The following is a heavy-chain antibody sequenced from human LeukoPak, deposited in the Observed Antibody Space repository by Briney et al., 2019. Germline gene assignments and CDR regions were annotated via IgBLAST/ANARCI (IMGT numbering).Heavy chain of an antibody. V-gene: IGHV3-30*18. J-gene: IGHJ4*02. CDR3: AKEGIAVAWRYFDY. D-gene: IGHD6-19*01. Sequence: GRSLRLSCAASGFTFSSYGMHWVRQAPGKGLEWVAVISYDGSNKYYADSVKGRFTISRDNSKNTLYLQMNSLRAEDTAVYYCAKEGIAVAWRYFDYWGQGTLVTVSS. CDR1: GFTFSSYG. CDR2: ISYDGSNK.